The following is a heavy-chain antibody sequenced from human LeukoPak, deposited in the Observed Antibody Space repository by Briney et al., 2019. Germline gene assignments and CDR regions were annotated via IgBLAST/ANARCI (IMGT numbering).Heavy chain of an antibody. J-gene: IGHJ4*02. V-gene: IGHV3-23*01. CDR2: ISGSGGNR. D-gene: IGHD4-11*01. CDR1: GFTFSSYA. Sequence: PGGSLSLSCAASGFTFSSYAMSWVRQAPGKGLEWVSSISGSGGNRYYADSVKGRFTISRDNSKNTMYLQMNSLRADDTAVYYCASPPTVTTFDSWGQGTLVTVSS. CDR3: ASPPTVTTFDS.